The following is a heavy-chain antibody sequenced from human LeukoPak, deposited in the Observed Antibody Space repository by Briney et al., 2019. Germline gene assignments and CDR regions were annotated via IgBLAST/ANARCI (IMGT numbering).Heavy chain of an antibody. D-gene: IGHD1-26*01. Sequence: PSETLSLTCTVSDDSFSSNSYYWAWLRQPPGKGLECIGGIRYSGSTYFNPSLKSRVTISIDTSKNQFSLKLSSVTAADTAVYYCARERSLGVYYYYMDVWGKGTTVTVSS. V-gene: IGHV4-39*07. J-gene: IGHJ6*03. CDR1: DDSFSSNSYY. CDR2: IRYSGST. CDR3: ARERSLGVYYYYMDV.